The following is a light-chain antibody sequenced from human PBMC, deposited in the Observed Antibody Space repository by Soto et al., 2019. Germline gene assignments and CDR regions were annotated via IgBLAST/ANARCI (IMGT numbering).Light chain of an antibody. CDR3: QQYDTYPYS. J-gene: IGKJ2*03. CDR2: KAS. CDR1: QSISNW. Sequence: DIQMTQSPSTLSASVGDRVTLTCRARQSISNWVAWYQQKPGKAPKLLIYKASSLESGVPSRFSGGASGTEFTLTISSLQPGDFATYYCQQYDTYPYSCGQGTKLELK. V-gene: IGKV1-5*03.